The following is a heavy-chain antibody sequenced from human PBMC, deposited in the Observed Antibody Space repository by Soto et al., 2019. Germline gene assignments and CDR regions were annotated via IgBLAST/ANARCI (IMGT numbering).Heavy chain of an antibody. CDR1: GFTFSSYG. CDR2: ISYDGSNK. CDR3: AKDRVDYYYYYGMDV. D-gene: IGHD2-15*01. V-gene: IGHV3-30*18. Sequence: PGGSLRLSCAASGFTFSSYGMHWVRQAPGKGLEWVAVISYDGSNKYYADSVKGRFTISRDNSKNTLYLQMNSLRAEDTAVYYCAKDRVDYYYYYGMDVWGQGTTVTVSS. J-gene: IGHJ6*02.